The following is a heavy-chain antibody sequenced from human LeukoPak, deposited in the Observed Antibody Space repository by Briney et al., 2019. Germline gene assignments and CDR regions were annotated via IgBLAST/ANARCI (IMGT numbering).Heavy chain of an antibody. CDR3: AKGGKWDVTPFDY. Sequence: PGGSLRLSCAASGFIFTSYWMHWVRQAPGKGLEWVSTISGGGGSTYYADSVKGRFTISRDNSKNTLYLQVNSLRAEDTAVYYCAKGGKWDVTPFDYWGQGTLVTVSS. CDR1: GFIFTSYW. CDR2: ISGGGGST. D-gene: IGHD1-26*01. J-gene: IGHJ4*02. V-gene: IGHV3-23*01.